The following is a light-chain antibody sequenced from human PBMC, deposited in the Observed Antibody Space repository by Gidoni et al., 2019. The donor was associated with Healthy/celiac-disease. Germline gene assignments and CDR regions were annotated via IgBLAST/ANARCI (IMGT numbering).Light chain of an antibody. Sequence: EIVLTQSPGTLSLTPGERATLSCRASQSVSSIYLAWYQQKPGQAPRLLIYGASSRATGIPDRFSGSGSGTDFTLTISRLEPEDFAVYYCQQYGSSPYTCGQGTKLEIK. V-gene: IGKV3-20*01. J-gene: IGKJ2*01. CDR2: GAS. CDR3: QQYGSSPYT. CDR1: QSVSSIY.